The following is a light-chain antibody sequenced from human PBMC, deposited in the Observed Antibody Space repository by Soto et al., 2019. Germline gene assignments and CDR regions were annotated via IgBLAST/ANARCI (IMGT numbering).Light chain of an antibody. CDR3: QQYGSSFWT. V-gene: IGKV3-20*01. CDR1: QSVSSSY. J-gene: IGKJ1*01. Sequence: EIVLTQSPGTLSLSPGERATLSCRASQSVSSSYLAWYQQKPGQAPRLLIYGASSRATGIPDRFSGSGSGTDFTLIISRLEPEDFAVYYCQQYGSSFWTFGQGTKVDIK. CDR2: GAS.